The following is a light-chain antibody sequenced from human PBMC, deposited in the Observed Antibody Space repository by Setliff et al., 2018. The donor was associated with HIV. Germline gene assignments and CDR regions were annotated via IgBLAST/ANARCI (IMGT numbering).Light chain of an antibody. Sequence: QTVVTQESSFSVSPGGTVTLTCGLRSGSVSTGHFPSWYQQTPGQTPRMLIYSTNTRSSGVPDRFSGSILGNRAALTITGAQADDECDYYCVLYMGNGVSVFGGGTKVTVL. CDR2: STN. V-gene: IGLV8-61*01. CDR3: VLYMGNGVSV. J-gene: IGLJ3*02. CDR1: SGSVSTGHF.